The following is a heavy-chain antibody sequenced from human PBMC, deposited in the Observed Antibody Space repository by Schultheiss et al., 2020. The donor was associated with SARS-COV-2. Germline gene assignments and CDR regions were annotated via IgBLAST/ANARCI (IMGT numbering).Heavy chain of an antibody. D-gene: IGHD2-2*01. V-gene: IGHV4-34*01. J-gene: IGHJ6*02. CDR1: GGSFSGYY. CDR2: INRSGST. CDR3: ARDGRKDIVVVPAAPRPYYYYYYGMDV. Sequence: SETLSLTCAVYGGSFSGYYWSWIRQPPGKGLEWIGEINRSGSTNYNPSLKSRVIISVDTSKNQFSLKLSSVTAADTAVYYCARDGRKDIVVVPAAPRPYYYYYYGMDVWGQGTTVTVSS.